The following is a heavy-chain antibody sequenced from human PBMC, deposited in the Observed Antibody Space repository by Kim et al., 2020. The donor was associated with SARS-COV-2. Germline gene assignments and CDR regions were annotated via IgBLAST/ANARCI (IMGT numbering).Heavy chain of an antibody. D-gene: IGHD7-27*01. J-gene: IGHJ6*02. Sequence: GGSLRLSCAASGFTFSSYAMSWVRQAPGKGLEWVSAISGSGGSTYYADSVKGRFTISRDNSKNTLYLQMNSLRAEDTAVYYCAKDWVELGNNSYYYYGIDVWGQGPTLSVSS. CDR3: AKDWVELGNNSYYYYGIDV. V-gene: IGHV3-23*01. CDR2: ISGSGGST. CDR1: GFTFSSYA.